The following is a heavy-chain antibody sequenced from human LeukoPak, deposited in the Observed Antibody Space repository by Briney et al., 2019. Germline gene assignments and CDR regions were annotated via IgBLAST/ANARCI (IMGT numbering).Heavy chain of an antibody. CDR3: AKDIYGSGSYYPDY. CDR1: GFTFSNYG. D-gene: IGHD3-10*01. J-gene: IGHJ4*02. CDR2: ISGSGGRT. Sequence: PGGSLRLSCAASGFTFSNYGMSWVRQAPGKGLEWVSAISGSGGRTNYADSVKGRFTISRDNSKNTLHLQMNSLRAEDTAVYYCAKDIYGSGSYYPDYWGQGTLVTVSS. V-gene: IGHV3-23*01.